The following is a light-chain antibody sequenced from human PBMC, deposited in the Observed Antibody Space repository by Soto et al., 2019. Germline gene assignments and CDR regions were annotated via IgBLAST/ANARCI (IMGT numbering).Light chain of an antibody. Sequence: AIQMTQSPSSLSASVGDRVTMTCRASQGINNELAWYQQKPGKAPKLLIYAASKLHSGVPSRFSGSGSGTDFALTISSLQPEDFATYFCLHDYNYPRTFGQGTKVE. CDR3: LHDYNYPRT. J-gene: IGKJ1*01. CDR1: QGINNE. CDR2: AAS. V-gene: IGKV1-6*01.